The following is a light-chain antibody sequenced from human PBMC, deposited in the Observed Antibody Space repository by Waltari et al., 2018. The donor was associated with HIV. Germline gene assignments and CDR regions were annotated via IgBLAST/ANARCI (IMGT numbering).Light chain of an antibody. CDR2: RNN. CDR1: SSKTGGNT. V-gene: IGLV1-44*01. CDR3: AAWHDSLNGSWV. J-gene: IGLJ3*02. Sequence: QSVWTKPPSASGTPGRRVPIPCPGSSSKTGGNTVTCYPHLPGTAPKLLLYRNNQRPSGVPDRFSGSKSGTSASLAISGLQSEDEADYYCAAWHDSLNGSWVFGGGTKLTVL.